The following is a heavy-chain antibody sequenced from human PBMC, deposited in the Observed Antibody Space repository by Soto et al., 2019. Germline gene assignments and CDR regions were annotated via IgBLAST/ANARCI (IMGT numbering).Heavy chain of an antibody. D-gene: IGHD6-6*01. Sequence: QVQLLQSGAEVKKPGASVKVSCKASGYTFSNHGITWVRQAPGQGLEWMGWIGAYNGHTHYRQSLQGRVTMTTDTSTSTAYMEMRGLRSDDTAVYYCARERQLGGYFYYYMDVWGKGTTVTVSS. CDR2: IGAYNGHT. CDR1: GYTFSNHG. V-gene: IGHV1-18*01. J-gene: IGHJ6*03. CDR3: ARERQLGGYFYYYMDV.